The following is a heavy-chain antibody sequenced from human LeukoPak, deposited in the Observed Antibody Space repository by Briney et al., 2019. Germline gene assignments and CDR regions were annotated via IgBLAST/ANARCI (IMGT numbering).Heavy chain of an antibody. CDR3: ARVGFGVLLSIPNWFDP. CDR1: GGSISSYY. Sequence: SETLSLTCTVSGGSISSYYWSWIRQPPGKGLEWIGYIYYSGSTNYNPSLKRRVTISVDTSKNQFSLKLSSVTAADTAVYYCARVGFGVLLSIPNWFDPWGQGTLVTVSS. CDR2: IYYSGST. J-gene: IGHJ5*02. D-gene: IGHD3-10*01. V-gene: IGHV4-59*01.